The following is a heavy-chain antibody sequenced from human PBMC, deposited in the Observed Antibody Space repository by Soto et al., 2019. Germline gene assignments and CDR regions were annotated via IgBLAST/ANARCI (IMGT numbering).Heavy chain of an antibody. Sequence: GGSLRLSGVASGFTFSSYWMSWVRQAPGKGLECVANLKQDGSEKYYVDSVKGRFTISRDNAKKSLYLQMNSLRAWETAVYYCASLDPLKVATSANWG. CDR3: ASLDPLKVATSAN. CDR1: GFTFSSYW. D-gene: IGHD5-12*01. CDR2: LKQDGSEK. V-gene: IGHV3-7*02. J-gene: IGHJ1*01.